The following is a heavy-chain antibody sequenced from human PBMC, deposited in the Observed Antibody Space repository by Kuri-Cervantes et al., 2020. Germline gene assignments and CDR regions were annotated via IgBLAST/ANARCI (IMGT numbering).Heavy chain of an antibody. J-gene: IGHJ5*02. CDR1: GFIFKSHW. CDR3: AKDLLHHYYYGSGAYNWFDP. V-gene: IGHV3-7*01. CDR2: IKQDGSEK. D-gene: IGHD3-10*01. Sequence: GESLKISCAASGFIFKSHWMSWVRQAPGKGLEWVANIKQDGSEKYYVDSVKGRFTISRDNAKNSLYLQMNSLRAEDTAVYYCAKDLLHHYYYGSGAYNWFDPWGQGTLVTVSS.